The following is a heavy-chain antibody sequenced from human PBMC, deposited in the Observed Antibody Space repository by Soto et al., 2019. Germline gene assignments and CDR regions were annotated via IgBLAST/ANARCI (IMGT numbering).Heavy chain of an antibody. Sequence: PGGSLRLSCAASGFSFSSYAMSWVRQAPGKGLEWVSGISGGGGSTDYADSVKGRFTISRDNSKNTLYLQLNSLRAEDTAVYYCAKDSGAVAGPYWGQGTLVTVS. V-gene: IGHV3-23*01. CDR3: AKDSGAVAGPY. CDR2: ISGGGGST. CDR1: GFSFSSYA. J-gene: IGHJ4*02. D-gene: IGHD6-19*01.